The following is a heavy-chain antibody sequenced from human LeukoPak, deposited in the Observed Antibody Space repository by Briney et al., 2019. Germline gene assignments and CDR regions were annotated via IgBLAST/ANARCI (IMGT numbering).Heavy chain of an antibody. V-gene: IGHV4-39*01. J-gene: IGHJ4*02. Sequence: SETLSLTCTVSGGSISSSSYYWGWIRQPPGKGLEWIGSIYYSGSTYYNPSLKSRVTISVDTSKHQFSLKLSSVTAADTAVYYCARVTYYDFWSGYSSNFDYWGQGTLVTVSS. CDR1: GGSISSSSYY. CDR3: ARVTYYDFWSGYSSNFDY. D-gene: IGHD3-3*01. CDR2: IYYSGST.